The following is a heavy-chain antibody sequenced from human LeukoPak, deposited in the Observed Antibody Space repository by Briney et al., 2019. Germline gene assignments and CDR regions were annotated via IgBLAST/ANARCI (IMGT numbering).Heavy chain of an antibody. CDR1: GFTFSGYP. CDR2: ISYDGSNK. V-gene: IGHV3-30-3*01. CDR3: ARDLCGGDCHFDY. Sequence: GGSLRLSCAASGFTFSGYPIHWVRQAPGKGLEWVAVISYDGSNKYYADSVKGRFTISRDNSKNTLYLQMNSLRAEDTAVYYCARDLCGGDCHFDYWGQGTLVTVSS. D-gene: IGHD2-21*02. J-gene: IGHJ4*02.